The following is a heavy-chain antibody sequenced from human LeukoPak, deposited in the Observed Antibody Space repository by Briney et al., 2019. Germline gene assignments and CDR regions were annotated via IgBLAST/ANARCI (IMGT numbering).Heavy chain of an antibody. Sequence: GTSLRLSCAASGFTFSSGMHWVRQAPGKGLEWVANINRDGSERYYVDSVKGRFTISRDDAKSSLYLQMNSLRAEDTAVYYCARRNAMDVWGQGTTVIVFS. V-gene: IGHV3-7*03. CDR1: GFTFSSG. J-gene: IGHJ6*02. CDR3: ARRNAMDV. CDR2: INRDGSER.